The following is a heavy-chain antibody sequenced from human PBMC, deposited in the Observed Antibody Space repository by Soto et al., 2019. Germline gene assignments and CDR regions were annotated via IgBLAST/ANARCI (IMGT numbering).Heavy chain of an antibody. CDR3: ARLSTAPPTGWYFDL. V-gene: IGHV3-48*03. Sequence: PGGSLRLSCVGSGFTFSNYEMTWVRQAPGKGPQWVSYNSSGGGSKYFAAPVKGRVSISRDNAKNSLFLDMNNLRGEDTALYYCARLSTAPPTGWYFDLWGR. CDR2: NSSGGGSK. CDR1: GFTFSNYE. J-gene: IGHJ2*01. D-gene: IGHD2-2*01.